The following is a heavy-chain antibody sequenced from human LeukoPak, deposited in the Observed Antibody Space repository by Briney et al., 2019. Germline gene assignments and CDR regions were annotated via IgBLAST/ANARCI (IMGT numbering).Heavy chain of an antibody. CDR3: ARGGSGNLDN. V-gene: IGHV3-74*01. J-gene: IGHJ4*02. Sequence: GGSLRLSCEASGLTFSSYGMSWVRQAPGEGLVWVSRINNDGSSTTYVDFVEGRFTISRDNTKNTLYLQMNSLRVDDTAVYYCARGGSGNLDNWGQGSLVTVSS. CDR2: INNDGSST. D-gene: IGHD3-3*01. CDR1: GLTFSSYG.